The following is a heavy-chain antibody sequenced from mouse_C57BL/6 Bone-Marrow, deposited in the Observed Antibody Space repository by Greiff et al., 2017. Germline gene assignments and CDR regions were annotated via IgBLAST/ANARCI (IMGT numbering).Heavy chain of an antibody. D-gene: IGHD4-1*01. J-gene: IGHJ2*01. CDR2: IYPGSGNT. CDR1: GYPFTRSG. V-gene: IGHV1-81*01. CDR3: ARRRVLGRDY. Sequence: QVQLQQSGAELARPGASVKLSCKASGYPFTRSGLSWVKQRTGQGLAWIGEIYPGSGNTSDNEKCNGKATLTADTSSSTAYMELRSLTSEDSAVYFCARRRVLGRDYWGKGTTLTVSS.